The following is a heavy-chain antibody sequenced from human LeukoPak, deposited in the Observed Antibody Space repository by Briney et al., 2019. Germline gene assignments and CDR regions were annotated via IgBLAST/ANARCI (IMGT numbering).Heavy chain of an antibody. CDR2: ISWNSGSI. CDR1: GFTFDDYA. J-gene: IGHJ5*02. V-gene: IGHV3-9*01. CDR3: AKDPYCSGGSCYSGWFDP. D-gene: IGHD2-15*01. Sequence: PGRSLRLSCAASGFTFDDYAMHWVRQAPGKGLEWVSGISWNSGSIGYADSVKGRFTISRDNAKNSLYLQMNSLRAEDTALYYCAKDPYCSGGSCYSGWFDPWGQGTLVTVSS.